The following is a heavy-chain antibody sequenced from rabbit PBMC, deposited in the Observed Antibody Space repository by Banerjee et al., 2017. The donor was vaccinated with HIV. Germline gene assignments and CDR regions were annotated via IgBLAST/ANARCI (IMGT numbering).Heavy chain of an antibody. CDR2: IYAGSSGRI. CDR1: GFSFSSSYY. Sequence: QSVEESGGDLVKPGASLTLTCTASGFSFSSSYYMCWVRQAPGKGLEWIACIYAGSSGRIYYASWAKGRFTISKTSSTTVTLRMTSLTAADTATYFCARGALVVLESYFNLWGQGTLVTVS. D-gene: IGHD4-2*01. J-gene: IGHJ4*01. CDR3: ARGALVVLESYFNL. V-gene: IGHV1S40*01.